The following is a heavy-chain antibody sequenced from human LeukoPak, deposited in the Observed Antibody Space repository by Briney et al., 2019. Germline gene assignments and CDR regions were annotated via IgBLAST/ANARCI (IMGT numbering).Heavy chain of an antibody. D-gene: IGHD5-18*01. V-gene: IGHV4-59*01. CDR1: GGSISSYY. CDR2: IYYSGST. CDR3: ARETLSGYSYGYGGGDFDY. Sequence: SETLSLTCTVSGGSISSYYWSWIRQPPGKGLEWIGYIYYSGSTNYNPSLKSRVTISVDTSKNQFSLKLSSVTAADTAVYYCARETLSGYSYGYGGGDFDYWGQGTLVTVSS. J-gene: IGHJ4*02.